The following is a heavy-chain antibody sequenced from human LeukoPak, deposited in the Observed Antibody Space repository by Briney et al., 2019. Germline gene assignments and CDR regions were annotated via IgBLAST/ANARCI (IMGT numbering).Heavy chain of an antibody. J-gene: IGHJ3*02. CDR1: GGSISTTDYY. D-gene: IGHD4-17*01. Sequence: SETLSLTCAVSGGSISTTDYYWGWIRQPPGKGLEWIGTIYHSGYTYYNPSLKSRVTMSVDTSKNQFSLKLSSVTAADTAVYYCASGATVTTRGAFDIWGQGTMVTVSS. CDR3: ASGATVTTRGAFDI. CDR2: IYHSGYT. V-gene: IGHV4-39*01.